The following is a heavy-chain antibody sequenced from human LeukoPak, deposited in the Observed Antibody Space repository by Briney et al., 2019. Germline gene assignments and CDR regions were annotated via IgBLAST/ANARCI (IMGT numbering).Heavy chain of an antibody. Sequence: GGSLRLSCAVSGFTFSSYSMNWVRQAPGKGLEWISYIGKSSSSISYADSVKGRFTISTDNAKSSLYLQMNSLRAEDTAVYYCARDYVYGFDYWGQGTLVTVSS. CDR2: IGKSSSSI. V-gene: IGHV3-48*01. CDR1: GFTFSSYS. D-gene: IGHD2/OR15-2a*01. J-gene: IGHJ4*02. CDR3: ARDYVYGFDY.